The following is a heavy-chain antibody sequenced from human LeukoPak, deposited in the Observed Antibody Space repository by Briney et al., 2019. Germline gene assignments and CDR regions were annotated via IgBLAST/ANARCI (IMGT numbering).Heavy chain of an antibody. CDR3: ARESAENGWLLPLNHYFDY. Sequence: GASVKVSCKASGGTFSSYAISWVRQAPGQGLEWMGGIIPIFGTANYAQKFQGRVTITADESTSTAYMELSSLRSEDTAVYYCARESAENGWLLPLNHYFDYWGQGTLVTVSS. J-gene: IGHJ4*02. D-gene: IGHD3-22*01. CDR1: GGTFSSYA. V-gene: IGHV1-69*13. CDR2: IIPIFGTA.